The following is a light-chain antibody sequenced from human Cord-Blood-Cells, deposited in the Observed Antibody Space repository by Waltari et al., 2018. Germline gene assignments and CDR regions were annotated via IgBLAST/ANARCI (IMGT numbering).Light chain of an antibody. CDR3: SSYAGSNNLV. CDR1: SSDVGGYNY. CDR2: EVS. Sequence: QSALTQPPSASGSPGPSATISCTGTSSDVGGYNYVSWYQQHPGKAPKLMIYEVSKRPSGGPDRFSGSKSGNTASLTVSGLQAEDEADYYCSSYAGSNNLVFGTGTKVTVL. J-gene: IGLJ1*01. V-gene: IGLV2-8*01.